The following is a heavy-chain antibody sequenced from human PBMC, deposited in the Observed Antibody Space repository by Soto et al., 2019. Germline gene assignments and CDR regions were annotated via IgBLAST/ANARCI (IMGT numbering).Heavy chain of an antibody. CDR2: IYYSGST. J-gene: IGHJ4*02. V-gene: IGHV4-59*01. CDR1: GGSISSYY. Sequence: SETLSLTCTVSGGSISSYYWSWIRQPPGKGLEWIGYIYYSGSTNYNPSLKSRVTISVDTSKNQFSLKLSSVTAADTAVYYCARYYDFWSGYYFDYWGQGALVTVSS. D-gene: IGHD3-3*01. CDR3: ARYYDFWSGYYFDY.